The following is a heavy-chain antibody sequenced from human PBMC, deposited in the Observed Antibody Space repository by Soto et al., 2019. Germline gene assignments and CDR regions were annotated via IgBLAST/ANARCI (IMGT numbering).Heavy chain of an antibody. CDR2: IHNSGSP. Sequence: PSETLSLTCSVSGASIYNGGYFWSWIRQSPGKGLEWIGHIHNSGSPYNNPSLKSRVTISADTSMNQFSLALTSVTAADTAVYYCARGIKYGDYSRWFDPWGPGTLVTVSS. D-gene: IGHD4-17*01. CDR3: ARGIKYGDYSRWFDP. CDR1: GASIYNGGYF. J-gene: IGHJ5*02. V-gene: IGHV4-30-4*01.